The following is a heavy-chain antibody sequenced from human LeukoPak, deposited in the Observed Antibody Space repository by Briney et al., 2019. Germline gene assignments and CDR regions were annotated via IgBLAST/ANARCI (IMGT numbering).Heavy chain of an antibody. Sequence: PSETLSLTCTVSGGSISSYYWSWIRQPPGKGLEWIGYIYYSESTNYNPSLKSRVTISVDTSKNQFSLKLSSVTAADTAVYYCARDGDDYGDSYYFDYWGQGTLVTVSS. J-gene: IGHJ4*02. CDR2: IYYSEST. V-gene: IGHV4-59*01. D-gene: IGHD4-17*01. CDR3: ARDGDDYGDSYYFDY. CDR1: GGSISSYY.